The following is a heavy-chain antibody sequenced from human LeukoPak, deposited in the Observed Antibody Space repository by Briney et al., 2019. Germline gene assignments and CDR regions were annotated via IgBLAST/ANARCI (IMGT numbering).Heavy chain of an antibody. D-gene: IGHD5-12*01. V-gene: IGHV1-2*02. J-gene: IGHJ4*02. Sequence: ASVKVSCTASGYTFTGYYMHWVRQAPGQGLEWMGWINPNSGGTNYAQKFQGRVTMTRDTSISTAYMELSRLRSDDTAVYYCARAAVATGYFDYWGQGTLVTVSS. CDR1: GYTFTGYY. CDR2: INPNSGGT. CDR3: ARAAVATGYFDY.